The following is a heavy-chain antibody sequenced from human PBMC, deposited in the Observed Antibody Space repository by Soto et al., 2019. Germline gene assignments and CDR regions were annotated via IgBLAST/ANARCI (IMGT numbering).Heavy chain of an antibody. Sequence: PSETLSLTCTVSGGSTSSYYWSWIRQHPGKGLEWIGYIYYSGSTYYNPSLKSRVTISVDTSKNQFSLKLSSVTAADTAVYYCARDRRYSYGYGWFDPWGQGTLVTVSS. CDR2: IYYSGST. CDR1: GGSTSSYY. V-gene: IGHV4-59*06. J-gene: IGHJ5*02. D-gene: IGHD5-18*01. CDR3: ARDRRYSYGYGWFDP.